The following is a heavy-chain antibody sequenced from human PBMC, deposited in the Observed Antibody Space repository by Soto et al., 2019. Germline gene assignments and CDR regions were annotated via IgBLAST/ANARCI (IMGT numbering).Heavy chain of an antibody. CDR3: ARHLSNSYDSSGYSFDY. Sequence: PSETLSLTCTVSGGSISSSSYYWGWIRQPPGKGLEWIGSIYYSGSTYYNPSLKSRVTISVDTSKNQFSLKLSSVTAADTAVYYCARHLSNSYDSSGYSFDYWGQGTLVTVSS. V-gene: IGHV4-39*01. CDR2: IYYSGST. D-gene: IGHD3-22*01. CDR1: GGSISSSSYY. J-gene: IGHJ4*02.